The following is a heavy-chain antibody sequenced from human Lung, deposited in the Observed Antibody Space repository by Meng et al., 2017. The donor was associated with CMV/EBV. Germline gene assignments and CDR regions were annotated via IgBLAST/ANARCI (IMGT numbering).Heavy chain of an antibody. V-gene: IGHV3-7*01. CDR1: GFTFGSYW. CDR3: ARDNDGKDY. J-gene: IGHJ4*02. Sequence: GEXXTISCAASGFTFGSYWMSWVRQAPGKGLAWVANINQDGSVKYYVDSVKGRFTISRDNAKNSLYLQMNSLRVEDTAVYYCARDNDGKDYWGQGTLVTVSS. D-gene: IGHD5-24*01. CDR2: INQDGSVK.